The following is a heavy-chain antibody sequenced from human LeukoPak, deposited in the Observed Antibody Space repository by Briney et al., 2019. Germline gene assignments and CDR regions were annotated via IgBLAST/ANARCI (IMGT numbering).Heavy chain of an antibody. CDR1: GYSFSSYW. J-gene: IGHJ4*02. CDR3: ARSRLNSDY. Sequence: GESLKISCKGSGYSFSSYWIAWVRRMPGKGLEWMGIIYPGDSDTRYSPSFQGQVTISADKSINTAYLQWSSLKTSDTAMYYCARSRLNSDYWGQGTLVTVSS. V-gene: IGHV5-51*01. CDR2: IYPGDSDT.